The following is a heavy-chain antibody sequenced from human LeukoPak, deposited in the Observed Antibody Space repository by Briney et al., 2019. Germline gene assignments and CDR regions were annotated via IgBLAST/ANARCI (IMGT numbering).Heavy chain of an antibody. Sequence: GGSLRLSCAAPGFTFSIYAMSWVRQAPGKGLEWVSAISGSGGSTYYADSVKGRFTISRDNSKNTLYLQMNSLRAEDTAVYYCAKDQEVRGVFDYWGQGTLVTVSS. CDR3: AKDQEVRGVFDY. J-gene: IGHJ4*02. D-gene: IGHD3-10*01. V-gene: IGHV3-23*01. CDR1: GFTFSIYA. CDR2: ISGSGGST.